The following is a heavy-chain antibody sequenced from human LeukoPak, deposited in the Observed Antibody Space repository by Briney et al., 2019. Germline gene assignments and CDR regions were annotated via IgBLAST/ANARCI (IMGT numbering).Heavy chain of an antibody. D-gene: IGHD3-22*01. J-gene: IGHJ3*02. V-gene: IGHV3-11*01. Sequence: KPGGSLRLSCAASGFTFSEHFMSWIRQAPGKGPEWVSYISGSANTIYYAASVKGRFTISRDNAKSSLYLQMNGLRAEDTAMYYCARAYNYDLTDTFDIWGQGTMVTVSS. CDR3: ARAYNYDLTDTFDI. CDR2: ISGSANTI. CDR1: GFTFSEHF.